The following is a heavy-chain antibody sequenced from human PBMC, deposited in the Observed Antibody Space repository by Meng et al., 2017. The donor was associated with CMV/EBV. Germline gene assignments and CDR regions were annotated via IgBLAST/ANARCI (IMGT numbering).Heavy chain of an antibody. Sequence: VPLREWGRGRGRPSEHLSLPSPVSGGSISSYYWSWIRQPAGKGLEWIGRIYTSGSTNYNPSLKSRVTMSVDTSKNQFSLKLSSVTAADTAVYYCARHGDTAMVVGIDYWGQGTLVTVSS. CDR1: GGSISSYY. CDR3: ARHGDTAMVVGIDY. V-gene: IGHV4-4*07. J-gene: IGHJ4*02. CDR2: IYTSGST. D-gene: IGHD5-18*01.